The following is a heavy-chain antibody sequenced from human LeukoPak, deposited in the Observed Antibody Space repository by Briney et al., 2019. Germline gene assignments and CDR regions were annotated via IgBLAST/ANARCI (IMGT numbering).Heavy chain of an antibody. CDR1: GFTFNNYA. D-gene: IGHD3-10*01. Sequence: GGSLRLSCVASGFTFNNYAMNWVRQAPGKGLEWVSAIGSSGGSKYYADSVKGRFTISRDNSKNTVNLQMNSLRVEDMAVYYCASAGLQQKRHYYYMDVWGNGTTVTISS. CDR3: ASAGLQQKRHYYYMDV. CDR2: IGSSGGSK. J-gene: IGHJ6*03. V-gene: IGHV3-23*01.